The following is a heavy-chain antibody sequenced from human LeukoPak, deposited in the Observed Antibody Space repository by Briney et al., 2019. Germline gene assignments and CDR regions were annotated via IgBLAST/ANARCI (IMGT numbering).Heavy chain of an antibody. D-gene: IGHD3-10*01. Sequence: GGSLRLSCATSGFTFSSYTMTGVRQAPGGGLAYVSGIGTSAGSTIYADSVKGRFSISRDNSKNTVYLQMDSLRGEDTAVYYCAKDPNWDRGYWGQGTLVTVSS. CDR2: IGTSAGST. V-gene: IGHV3-23*01. CDR3: AKDPNWDRGY. J-gene: IGHJ4*02. CDR1: GFTFSSYT.